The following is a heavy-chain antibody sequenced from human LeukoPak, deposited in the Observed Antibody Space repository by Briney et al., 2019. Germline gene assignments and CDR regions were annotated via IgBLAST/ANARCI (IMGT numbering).Heavy chain of an antibody. Sequence: GGSLRLSCAASGFTFSNYEMNWVRQAPGKGLEWVSHISSSGTTTYDADSVKGRFTISRDNAKKSLYLQMNSLRVEDTAVYYCARSLDIWGQGTMVTVSS. J-gene: IGHJ3*02. CDR2: ISSSGTTT. CDR3: ARSLDI. CDR1: GFTFSNYE. V-gene: IGHV3-48*03.